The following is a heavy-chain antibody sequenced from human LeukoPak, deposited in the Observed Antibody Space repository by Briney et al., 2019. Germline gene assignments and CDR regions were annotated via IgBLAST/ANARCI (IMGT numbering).Heavy chain of an antibody. Sequence: ASVRVSCKASGGTFSSYAISWVRQAPGQGLEWMGGIIPIFGTANYAQKFQGRVTITADESTSTAYMELSSLRSEDTAVYYCARNPCGDYCYYYYMDVWGKGTTVTVSS. D-gene: IGHD4-17*01. CDR3: ARNPCGDYCYYYYMDV. CDR2: IIPIFGTA. J-gene: IGHJ6*03. CDR1: GGTFSSYA. V-gene: IGHV1-69*13.